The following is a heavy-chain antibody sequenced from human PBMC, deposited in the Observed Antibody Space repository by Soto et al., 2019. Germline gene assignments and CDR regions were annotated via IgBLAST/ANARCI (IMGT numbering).Heavy chain of an antibody. J-gene: IGHJ4*02. CDR3: AKSTWSGYLDF. V-gene: IGHV3-30*18. CDR2: ISYDGSNK. Sequence: PGGSLRLSCAASGLTFSSYGMHWVRQAPGKGLEWVAVISYDGSNKYYADSVKGRFTISRDNSKNTLYLQMNSLRAEDTAVYYCAKSTWSGYLDFWGQGTLVTVSS. D-gene: IGHD3-3*01. CDR1: GLTFSSYG.